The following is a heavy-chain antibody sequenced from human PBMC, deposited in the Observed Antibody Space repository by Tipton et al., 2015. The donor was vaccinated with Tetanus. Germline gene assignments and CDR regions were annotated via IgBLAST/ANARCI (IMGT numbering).Heavy chain of an antibody. D-gene: IGHD4-17*01. Sequence: LRLSCTVSGGSINSGDYYWSWIRQSPGKGLEWIGYIYYSGNTHYNPTLQSRIAISIDLSKNQFSLNLNSVTAADTAVYYCARAGSDYGDKENGFEIWGQGTSVTVSS. CDR1: GGSINSGDYY. CDR3: ARAGSDYGDKENGFEI. CDR2: IYYSGNT. J-gene: IGHJ3*02. V-gene: IGHV4-30-4*01.